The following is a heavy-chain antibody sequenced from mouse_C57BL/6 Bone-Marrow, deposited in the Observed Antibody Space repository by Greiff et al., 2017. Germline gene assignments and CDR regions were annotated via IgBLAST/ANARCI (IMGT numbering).Heavy chain of an antibody. J-gene: IGHJ4*01. CDR3: ARLLGRAMDY. D-gene: IGHD4-1*01. CDR2: IDPSDSET. Sequence: QVQLQQPGAELVRPGSSVKLSCKASGYTFTSSWMHWVKQRPIQGLEWIGNIDPSDSETHYNQKFKDKATLTVDKSSSTAYMQLSSLTSEDSAVYYCARLLGRAMDYWGQGTSVTVSS. CDR1: GYTFTSSW. V-gene: IGHV1-52*01.